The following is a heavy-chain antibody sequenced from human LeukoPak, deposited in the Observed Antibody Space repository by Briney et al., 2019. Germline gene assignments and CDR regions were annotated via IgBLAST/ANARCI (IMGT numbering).Heavy chain of an antibody. CDR1: GFTFSSYA. J-gene: IGHJ6*03. V-gene: IGHV3-23*01. Sequence: GGSLTLSCAASGFTFSSYAMSWVRQAPGGGLEWVSAISGSGGSTYYADSVEGRFTISRDNFKNTVYLQMNSLRAEDTAVYYCAKGYSTAMVMGDYYYYYYMDVWGKGTTVTVSS. D-gene: IGHD5-18*01. CDR3: AKGYSTAMVMGDYYYYYYMDV. CDR2: ISGSGGST.